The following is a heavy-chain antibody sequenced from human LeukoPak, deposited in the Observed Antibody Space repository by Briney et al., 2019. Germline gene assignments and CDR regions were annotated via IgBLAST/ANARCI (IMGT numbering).Heavy chain of an antibody. V-gene: IGHV3-21*01. CDR2: ISSAGNYI. Sequence: GGSLRLSCAASGFTLSSYSMNWVRQAPGKGLEWVSSISSAGNYIYYADSVKGRFTISRDNAKNSLYLQVNSLRAEDTAVYYCARWVNSGSYKLYYGVDVWGRGTTVTVSS. CDR1: GFTLSSYS. D-gene: IGHD1-26*01. J-gene: IGHJ6*02. CDR3: ARWVNSGSYKLYYGVDV.